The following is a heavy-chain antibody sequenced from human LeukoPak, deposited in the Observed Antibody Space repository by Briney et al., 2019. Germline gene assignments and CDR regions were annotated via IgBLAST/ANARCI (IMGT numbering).Heavy chain of an antibody. D-gene: IGHD6-13*01. J-gene: IGHJ4*02. CDR3: ARAGYKSSWTLGY. Sequence: GVLRLSCAASGFTVSSNYMSWVRQAPGKGLEWVANIKQDGSEKYYVDSVKGRFTISRDNAKNSLYLQMNSLRAEDTAVYYCARAGYKSSWTLGYWGQGTLVPVSS. CDR2: IKQDGSEK. CDR1: GFTVSSNY. V-gene: IGHV3-7*01.